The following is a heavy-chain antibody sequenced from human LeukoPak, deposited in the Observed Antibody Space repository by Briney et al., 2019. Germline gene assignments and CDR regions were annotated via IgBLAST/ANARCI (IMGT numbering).Heavy chain of an antibody. Sequence: TGGSLRLYCAASGFTFSSYSMNWVRQAPGKGLEWVSYISSSSSTIYYADSVKGRFTISRDNAKNSLYLQMNSLRAEDTAVYYCARDGYYYDSSGYYKNQYYYYYYYMDVWGKGTTVTVSS. CDR2: ISSSSSTI. D-gene: IGHD3-22*01. CDR1: GFTFSSYS. J-gene: IGHJ6*03. CDR3: ARDGYYYDSSGYYKNQYYYYYYYMDV. V-gene: IGHV3-48*04.